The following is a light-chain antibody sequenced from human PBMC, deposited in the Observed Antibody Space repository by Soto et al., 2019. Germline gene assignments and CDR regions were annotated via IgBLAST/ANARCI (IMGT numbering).Light chain of an antibody. J-gene: IGKJ1*01. Sequence: EIVLTQSPGTLSLSPGERARLSCRASQSVSNNYLAWSQQKPGQDPRLLIYGASSRATGIPDRFSGSGSGTGFTLTIGRLEPENFAVYYCQQYGSSPGTFGQGTKV. V-gene: IGKV3-20*01. CDR3: QQYGSSPGT. CDR1: QSVSNNY. CDR2: GAS.